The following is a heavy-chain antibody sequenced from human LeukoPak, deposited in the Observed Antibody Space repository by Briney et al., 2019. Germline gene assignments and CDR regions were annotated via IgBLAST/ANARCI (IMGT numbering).Heavy chain of an antibody. D-gene: IGHD3-22*01. CDR1: GGSISSGSYY. CDR3: ASLYYYDSSGYYGNAFDI. CDR2: IYSSGGT. J-gene: IGHJ3*02. Sequence: SETLSLTCTVSGGSISSGSYYWTWIRQPAGKGLEWIGRIYSSGGTNYNPSLKSRVTISVDTSKNQFSLKLSSVTAADTAVYYCASLYYYDSSGYYGNAFDIWGQGTMVTVSS. V-gene: IGHV4-61*10.